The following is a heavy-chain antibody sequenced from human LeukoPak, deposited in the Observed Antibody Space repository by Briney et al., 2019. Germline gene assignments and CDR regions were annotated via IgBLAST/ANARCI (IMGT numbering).Heavy chain of an antibody. CDR1: GFTFSSFA. J-gene: IGHJ4*02. V-gene: IGHV3-23*01. CDR2: ISGNGGST. D-gene: IGHD2-2*01. Sequence: GGSLRLSCAASGFTFSSFAMSWVRQAPGKGLEWVSAISGNGGSTYYADSVKGRFTLSRDNSKNTPYLQMNSRRAEDTAVYYCAKFVSVEPNGYFDYWGQGTLVTVSS. CDR3: AKFVSVEPNGYFDY.